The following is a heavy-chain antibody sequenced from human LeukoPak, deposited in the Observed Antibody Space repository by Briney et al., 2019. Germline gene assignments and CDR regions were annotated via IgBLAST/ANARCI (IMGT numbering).Heavy chain of an antibody. CDR1: GFIFSLYN. CDR3: AKDKFDYDSTGYPYDY. J-gene: IGHJ4*02. CDR2: IGGSGSAT. D-gene: IGHD3-22*01. Sequence: LGGSLRLSCEASGFIFSLYNMNWVRQAPGQGLEWVSSIGGSGSATFYADSVRGRFTVSRDNAKNSLFLQLNSLRAEDSAVYYCAKDKFDYDSTGYPYDYWGQGVLVTVSS. V-gene: IGHV3-21*06.